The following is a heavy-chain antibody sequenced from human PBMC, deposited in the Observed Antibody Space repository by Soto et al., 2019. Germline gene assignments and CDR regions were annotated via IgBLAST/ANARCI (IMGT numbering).Heavy chain of an antibody. D-gene: IGHD5-18*01. V-gene: IGHV4-30-4*01. CDR1: GDSISSNNNY. CDR2: ISYSGTT. J-gene: IGHJ5*02. CDR3: ARGRGYSYGLDP. Sequence: VQLQESGPGLVKPSQTLSLTCTVSGDSISSNNNYWSWIRQPPGEGLEWIGFISYSGTTSYSPSPQGRIAISLDTSKNQFSLSLSSVTAADTAVYYCARGRGYSYGLDPWGQGTLVTVSS.